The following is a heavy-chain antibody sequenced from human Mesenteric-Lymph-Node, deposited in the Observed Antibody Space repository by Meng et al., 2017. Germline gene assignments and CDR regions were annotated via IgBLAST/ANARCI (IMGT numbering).Heavy chain of an antibody. J-gene: IGHJ4*02. D-gene: IGHD3-22*01. CDR1: GGSIGSYY. Sequence: SETLSLTCTVSGGSIGSYYWSWIRQSPGKGLQWIGYIYYSGSSYYNPSLKSRVAISLDTSKNQFSLSLSSVTAADTALYYCARTYNYDTSGYYFDYWGQGALVTVSS. CDR3: ARTYNYDTSGYYFDY. CDR2: IYYSGSS. V-gene: IGHV4-59*01.